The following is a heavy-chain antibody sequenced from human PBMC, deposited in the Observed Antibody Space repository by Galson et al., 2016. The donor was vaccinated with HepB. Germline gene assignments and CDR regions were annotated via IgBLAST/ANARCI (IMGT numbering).Heavy chain of an antibody. CDR2: IVVGSGNT. D-gene: IGHD3-3*01. Sequence: SVKVSCKASGVTFTRSTVQWVRQARGQRLEWIGWIVVGSGNTNYAQKFQERVTITRDMSTSTAYMELNDLSSEDTAVYYCAAEKPPNYDLLCYMDVWGKGTSVTVSS. CDR3: AAEKPPNYDLLCYMDV. CDR1: GVTFTRST. J-gene: IGHJ6*03. V-gene: IGHV1-58*01.